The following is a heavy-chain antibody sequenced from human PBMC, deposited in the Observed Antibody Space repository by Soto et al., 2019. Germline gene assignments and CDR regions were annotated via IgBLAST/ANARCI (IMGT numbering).Heavy chain of an antibody. CDR3: ARAYGDYSRGGDYFDS. D-gene: IGHD4-17*01. CDR2: IAYDGSNK. CDR1: GFTFSSYA. V-gene: IGHV3-30-3*01. J-gene: IGHJ4*02. Sequence: QVPLVESGGGVVQPGRSLRLSCAASGFTFSSYAMHWVRQAPRKGLEWVPVIAYDGSNKYYADSVKGRFTISRDNSKNTLYLQLNSLRAEATAVYYCARAYGDYSRGGDYFDSWGQGTLVTVSS.